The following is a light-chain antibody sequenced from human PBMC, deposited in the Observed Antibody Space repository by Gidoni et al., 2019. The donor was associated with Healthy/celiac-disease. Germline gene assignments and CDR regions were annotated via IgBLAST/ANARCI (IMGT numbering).Light chain of an antibody. Sequence: IQMTQSPSSLSASVGDRVTITCQASQDITNYLNWYQQKAGKAPKLLIYDASNLERGVPSRFSGSGSGTDFTFTISSLQPEDIATYYCQQYDNLPLTFGGGTKVEIK. J-gene: IGKJ4*01. CDR2: DAS. CDR1: QDITNY. CDR3: QQYDNLPLT. V-gene: IGKV1-33*01.